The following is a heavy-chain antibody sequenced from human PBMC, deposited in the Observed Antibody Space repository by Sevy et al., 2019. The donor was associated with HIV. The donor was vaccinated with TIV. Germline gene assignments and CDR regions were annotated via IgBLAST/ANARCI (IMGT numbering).Heavy chain of an antibody. J-gene: IGHJ3*01. Sequence: GGSLRLSCAASGFTFNTHAMNWVRQAPGKGLEWVSGISATGGGTYYTDSVKGRFTVSRDNSQNTLYLQMNCLRADDTAIYYCAKALNPALESMIEVIFRTLKGFDVWGQGTMVTVSS. D-gene: IGHD3-22*01. V-gene: IGHV3-23*01. CDR3: AKALNPALESMIEVIFRTLKGFDV. CDR1: GFTFNTHA. CDR2: ISATGGGT.